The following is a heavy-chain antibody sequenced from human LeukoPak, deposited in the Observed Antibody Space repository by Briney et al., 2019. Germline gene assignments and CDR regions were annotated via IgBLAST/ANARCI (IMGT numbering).Heavy chain of an antibody. J-gene: IGHJ5*02. D-gene: IGHD2-15*01. V-gene: IGHV4-59*12. CDR3: ARSIRGRKLQVVVVADAIWWFDP. CDR2: IYYSGST. CDR1: GGSISSYY. Sequence: SETLSLTCTVSGGSISSYYWSWIRQPPGKGLEWIGYIYYSGSTNYNPSLKSRVTISVDTSKNQFSLKLSSVTAADTAVYYCARSIRGRKLQVVVVADAIWWFDPWGQGTLVTVSS.